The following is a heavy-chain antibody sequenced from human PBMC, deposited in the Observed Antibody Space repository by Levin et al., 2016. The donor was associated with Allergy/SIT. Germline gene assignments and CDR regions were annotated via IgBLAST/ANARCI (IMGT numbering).Heavy chain of an antibody. CDR1: GDSVSTYY. Sequence: GSLRLSCTVSGDSVSTYYWSWIRQPAGKGLEWIGRIYNSGSTNYNPSLKSRVTMSVDTSKNQFSLELSSVTAADTAVYYCARTRVGAPNFDYWGQGTLVTVSS. D-gene: IGHD1-26*01. CDR3: ARTRVGAPNFDY. CDR2: IYNSGST. V-gene: IGHV4-4*07. J-gene: IGHJ4*02.